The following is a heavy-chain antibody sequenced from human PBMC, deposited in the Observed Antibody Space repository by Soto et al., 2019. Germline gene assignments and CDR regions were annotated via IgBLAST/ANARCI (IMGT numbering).Heavy chain of an antibody. V-gene: IGHV3-23*01. CDR2: ISGSGGST. J-gene: IGHJ3*02. D-gene: IGHD3-10*01. Sequence: PGGSLRLSCAASGFTFSSYAMSWVRQAPGKGLEWVSAISGSGGSTYYADSVKGRFTISRDNSKNTLYLQMNSLRAEDTAVYYCAKGMVRGPQYTPDAFDIWGQGTMVTVSS. CDR3: AKGMVRGPQYTPDAFDI. CDR1: GFTFSSYA.